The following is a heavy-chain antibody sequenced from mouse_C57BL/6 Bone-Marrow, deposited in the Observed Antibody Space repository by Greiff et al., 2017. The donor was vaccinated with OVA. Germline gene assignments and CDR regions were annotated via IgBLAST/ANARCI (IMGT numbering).Heavy chain of an antibody. D-gene: IGHD1-1*01. CDR2: IYPGNSDT. J-gene: IGHJ3*01. CDR1: GYTFTSYW. Sequence: VQLQQSGTVLARPGASVKMSCKTSGYTFTSYWMHWVKQRPGQGLEWIGAIYPGNSDTSYNQKFKGTAKLTARTPASTAYMELSSLTNEYSTVYYCTYYGSSPWFSYWRQGTLVTIST. CDR3: TYYGSSPWFSY. V-gene: IGHV1-5*01.